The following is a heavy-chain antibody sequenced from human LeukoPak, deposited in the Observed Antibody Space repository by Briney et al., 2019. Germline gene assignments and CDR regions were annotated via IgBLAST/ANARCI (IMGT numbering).Heavy chain of an antibody. Sequence: SSVKVSCKASGGTFSNYGFTWVRQAPGQGLECMGAIVPAFGTTNYAEKFQDRVTITAATSTSTVYMQLSSMRSEDTAVYYCAKVGARMVRGVFDSWGQGTLLTVSS. D-gene: IGHD3-10*01. V-gene: IGHV1-69*06. CDR3: AKVGARMVRGVFDS. CDR2: IVPAFGTT. J-gene: IGHJ4*02. CDR1: GGTFSNYG.